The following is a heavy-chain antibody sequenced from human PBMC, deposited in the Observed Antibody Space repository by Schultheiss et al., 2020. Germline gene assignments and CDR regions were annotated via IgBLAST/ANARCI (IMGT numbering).Heavy chain of an antibody. D-gene: IGHD7-27*01. CDR3: AKDAGEVDAFDI. CDR1: GFTFVSYA. J-gene: IGHJ3*02. Sequence: WGSLRLSCTASGFTFVSYAMNWVRQAPGKGLECVSVISGSGGHIYDADSVKGRFTISRDNSKNTLYLQMNSLRAEDTAVYYCAKDAGEVDAFDIWGQGTMVTVSS. V-gene: IGHV3-23*01. CDR2: ISGSGGHI.